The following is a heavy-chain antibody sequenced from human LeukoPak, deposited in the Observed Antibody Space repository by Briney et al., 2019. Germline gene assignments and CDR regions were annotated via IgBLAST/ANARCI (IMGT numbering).Heavy chain of an antibody. J-gene: IGHJ5*02. CDR3: ARDRYSSRASQINNWFDP. CDR2: MNPNSGNT. CDR1: GYTFTSYD. Sequence: ASVKVSCKASGYTFTSYDINWVRQATGQGLEWMGWMNPNSGNTGYAQKFQGRVTITRNTSISTAYMELSSLRSEDTAVYYCARDRYSSRASQINNWFDPWGQGTLVTVSS. V-gene: IGHV1-8*03. D-gene: IGHD6-13*01.